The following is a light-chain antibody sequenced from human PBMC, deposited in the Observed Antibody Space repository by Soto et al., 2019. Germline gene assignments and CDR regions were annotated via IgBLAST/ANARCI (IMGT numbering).Light chain of an antibody. Sequence: EIEMTQSPATLSVSPGERATLSCRASQGVSSNLAWYQQKPGQAPRLLIYGASTRATGIPARFSGSGSGTEINLTISSLQSEDFAVYYCQQYNNWTPPLTFGGGTKVEIK. CDR1: QGVSSN. CDR3: QQYNNWTPPLT. J-gene: IGKJ4*02. V-gene: IGKV3-15*01. CDR2: GAS.